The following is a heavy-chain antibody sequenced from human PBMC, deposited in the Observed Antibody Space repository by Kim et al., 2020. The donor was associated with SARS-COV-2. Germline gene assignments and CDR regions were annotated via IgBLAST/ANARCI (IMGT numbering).Heavy chain of an antibody. CDR1: GFTFSSSW. V-gene: IGHV3-7*01. J-gene: IGHJ4*02. Sequence: GGSLRLSCAASGFTFSSSWMSWVRQAPGKGLEWVATIKGDGTDKYYVDSVKGRFTISRDIAKNSLYLQMNSLRAEDTAVYYCAKDAVDSWGQGTLVTVS. CDR3: AKDAVDS. CDR2: IKGDGTDK.